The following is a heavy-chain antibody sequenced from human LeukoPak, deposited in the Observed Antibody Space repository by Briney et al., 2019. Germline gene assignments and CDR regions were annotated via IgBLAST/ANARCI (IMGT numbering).Heavy chain of an antibody. V-gene: IGHV1-46*01. D-gene: IGHD2-15*01. CDR3: AMAAVGYCSGGSCFNWFDP. CDR2: INPSGGST. CDR1: GYTFTSYY. Sequence: ASVKVSCRASGYTFTSYYMHWVRQAPGKGLEWMGIINPSGGSTSYAQKFQGRVTMTRDTSTSTVYMELSSLRSEDTAVYYCAMAAVGYCSGGSCFNWFDPWGQGTLVTVSS. J-gene: IGHJ5*02.